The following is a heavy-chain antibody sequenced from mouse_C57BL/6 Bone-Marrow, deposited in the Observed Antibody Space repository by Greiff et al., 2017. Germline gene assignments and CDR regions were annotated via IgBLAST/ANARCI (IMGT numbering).Heavy chain of an antibody. V-gene: IGHV1-85*01. CDR1: GYTFTSYD. CDR2: IYPRDGST. Sequence: VQLQQSGPELVKPGASVKLSCKASGYTFTSYDINWVKQRPGQGLEWIGWIYPRDGSTKYNEKFKGKATLTVDTSSSTAYMELHSLTSEDSAVYFCARDYCSSYWYFGVWGTGTTVTVTS. J-gene: IGHJ1*03. CDR3: ARDYCSSYWYFGV. D-gene: IGHD1-1*01.